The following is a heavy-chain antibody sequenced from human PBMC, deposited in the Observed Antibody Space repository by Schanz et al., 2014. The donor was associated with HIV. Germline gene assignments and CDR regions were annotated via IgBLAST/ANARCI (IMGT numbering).Heavy chain of an antibody. D-gene: IGHD4-17*01. V-gene: IGHV3-30-3*01. J-gene: IGHJ4*02. CDR2: ISYDGSNK. CDR1: GFTFSSFA. Sequence: VQLVESGGGLVKPGGSLRLSCAASGFTFSSFAMHWVRQAPGKGLEWVAVISYDGSNKNYADSVKGRFTISRDNSKNTLYLQMYSLRGEDTAVYYCAKGTIFHGDCLDYWGQGTLVTVSS. CDR3: AKGTIFHGDCLDY.